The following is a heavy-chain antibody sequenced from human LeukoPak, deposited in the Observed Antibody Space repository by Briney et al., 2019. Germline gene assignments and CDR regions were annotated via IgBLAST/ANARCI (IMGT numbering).Heavy chain of an antibody. CDR3: ANTIFGGGAYYMGV. CDR1: GFTFSSYA. Sequence: GGPLRLSCAASGFTFSSYAMSWVRQAPGKGLEWVSAISGSGGSTYYADSVKGRFTISRDNSKNTLYLQMNSLRAEDTAVYYCANTIFGGGAYYMGVWGKGTTVTVSS. V-gene: IGHV3-23*01. J-gene: IGHJ6*03. CDR2: ISGSGGST. D-gene: IGHD3-3*01.